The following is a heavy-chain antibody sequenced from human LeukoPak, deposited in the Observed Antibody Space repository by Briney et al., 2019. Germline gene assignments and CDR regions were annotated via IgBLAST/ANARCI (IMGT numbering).Heavy chain of an antibody. CDR2: ISAYNGNT. CDR3: ARDQELGIVVVPAAMPGGY. V-gene: IGHV1-18*04. CDR1: GYTFTSYG. Sequence: VASVKVSCKASGYTFTSYGISWVRQAPGQGLEWMGWISAYNGNTNYAQKLQGRVTMTTDTSTSTAYMELRSLRSDDTAVYYCARDQELGIVVVPAAMPGGYWGQGTLVTVSS. J-gene: IGHJ4*02. D-gene: IGHD2-2*03.